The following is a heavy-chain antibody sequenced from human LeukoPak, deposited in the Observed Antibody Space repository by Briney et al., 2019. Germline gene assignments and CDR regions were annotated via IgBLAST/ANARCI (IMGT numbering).Heavy chain of an antibody. J-gene: IGHJ4*02. Sequence: GGSLRLSCAASGFTFSDYHMSWIRQAPGKGLEWVSYITDSASTIYYADSVKGRFTISRDNAKNSMFLQMNSLRAEGTAVYYCARGRGAVSYWGQGTLVTVSS. V-gene: IGHV3-11*01. CDR2: ITDSASTI. D-gene: IGHD3-10*01. CDR3: ARGRGAVSY. CDR1: GFTFSDYH.